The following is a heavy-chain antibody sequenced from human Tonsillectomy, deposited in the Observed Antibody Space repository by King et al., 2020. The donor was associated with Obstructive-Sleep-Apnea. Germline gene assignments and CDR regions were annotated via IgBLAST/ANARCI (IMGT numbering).Heavy chain of an antibody. CDR1: GFTFSGSA. CDR2: IRSKANSYAT. J-gene: IGHJ4*02. CDR3: TRTSGWYELDY. Sequence: VQLVESGGGLVQPGGSLKLSCAASGFTFSGSAMHWVRQASGRGLEWVGRIRSKANSYATAYAVSVKGRFTSARDDSKNTAYLQLNSLKTEDTAVYYCTRTSGWYELDYWGQGTLVTVPS. D-gene: IGHD6-19*01. V-gene: IGHV3-73*01.